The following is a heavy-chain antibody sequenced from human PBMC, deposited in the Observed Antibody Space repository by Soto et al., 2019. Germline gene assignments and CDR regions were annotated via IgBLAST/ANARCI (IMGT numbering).Heavy chain of an antibody. Sequence: QLQLQESGPGLVKPSETLSLTCTVSGASISSGSYYWGWVRQPPGKGLEWLANVFSDGTTYYSPALNSRVTISVDTSQNQFSLRLRSVTTADTAVYYCARQGECGSNSCYGYWGQGTLVTVSS. CDR1: GASISSGSYY. CDR2: VFSDGTT. V-gene: IGHV4-39*01. CDR3: ARQGECGSNSCYGY. J-gene: IGHJ4*02. D-gene: IGHD2-2*01.